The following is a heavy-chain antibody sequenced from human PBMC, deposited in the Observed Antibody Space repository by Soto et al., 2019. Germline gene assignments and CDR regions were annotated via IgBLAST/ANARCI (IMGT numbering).Heavy chain of an antibody. D-gene: IGHD6-13*01. Sequence: SETLSLTCTVSGGSISSYYWSWIRQPPGKGLEWIGHIYYSGSTSYNSSLKSRVTISVDTSKSQLSLKLSSVTAADTAVYYCTQNSSSPGGCFAPGGREPLVTFSS. CDR2: IYYSGST. V-gene: IGHV4-59*08. J-gene: IGHJ5*02. CDR3: TQNSSSPGGCFAP. CDR1: GGSISSYY.